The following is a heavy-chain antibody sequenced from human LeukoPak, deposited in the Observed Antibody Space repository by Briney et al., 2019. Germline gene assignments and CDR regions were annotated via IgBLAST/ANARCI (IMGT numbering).Heavy chain of an antibody. CDR3: ARGSGSYRPFDY. V-gene: IGHV4-4*07. CDR2: IYTSGST. J-gene: IGHJ4*02. CDR1: SGSISSYY. Sequence: SETLSLTCTVSSGSISSYYCSWIRQPAGKGPEWIGRIYTSGSTNYNPSLKSRVTMSVDTSKNQFSLKLSSVTAADTAVYYCARGSGSYRPFDYWGQGTLVTVSS. D-gene: IGHD1-26*01.